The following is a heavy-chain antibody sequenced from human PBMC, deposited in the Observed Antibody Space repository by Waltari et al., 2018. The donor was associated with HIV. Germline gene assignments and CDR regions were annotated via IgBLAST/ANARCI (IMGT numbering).Heavy chain of an antibody. Sequence: EVQLVESGGGLVQPGGSLRLSCAASGFTFSSYSMNWVRQAPGKGLEWVSYISSSSSTIYYADSVKGRFTISRDNAKNSLYLQMNSLRAEDTAVYYCARGCHDYSNFGSYDYWGQGTLVTVSS. CDR3: ARGCHDYSNFGSYDY. J-gene: IGHJ4*02. V-gene: IGHV3-48*01. CDR1: GFTFSSYS. CDR2: ISSSSSTI. D-gene: IGHD4-4*01.